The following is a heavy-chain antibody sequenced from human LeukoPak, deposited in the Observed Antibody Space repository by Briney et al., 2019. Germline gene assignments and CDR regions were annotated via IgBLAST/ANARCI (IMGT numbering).Heavy chain of an antibody. J-gene: IGHJ5*02. CDR1: GYTFTSYG. CDR2: ISAYNGNT. D-gene: IGHD2-2*02. Sequence: ASVKVSCKASGYTFTSYGISWVRQAPGQGLEWMGWISAYNGNTNYAQKPQGRVTMTTDTSTSTAYMELRSLRSDDTAVYYCARGRVVVPAAILWFDPWGQGTLVTVSS. V-gene: IGHV1-18*01. CDR3: ARGRVVVPAAILWFDP.